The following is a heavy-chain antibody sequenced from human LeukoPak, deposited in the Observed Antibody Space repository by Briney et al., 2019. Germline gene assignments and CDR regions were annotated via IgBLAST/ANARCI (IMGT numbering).Heavy chain of an antibody. CDR3: ARLGRSYCSSTSCYKEMGLAFDI. V-gene: IGHV4-59*08. Sequence: SETLSLTCTVSGGSLSSYYWSWIRQPPGKGLEWIGYIYYSGSTNYNPSLKSRVTISVDTSKNQFSLKLSSVTAADTVVYYCARLGRSYCSSTSCYKEMGLAFDIWGQGTMVTVSS. J-gene: IGHJ3*02. CDR2: IYYSGST. D-gene: IGHD2-2*02. CDR1: GGSLSSYY.